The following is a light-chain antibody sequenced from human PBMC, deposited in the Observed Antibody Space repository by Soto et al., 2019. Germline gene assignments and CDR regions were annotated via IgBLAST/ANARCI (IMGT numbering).Light chain of an antibody. CDR3: QHCNNWPIT. CDR2: GAY. Sequence: EIVMTQSPATLSVSPGERTTLSCRASQSVGNNLAWYQQKPGQAPRLLIYGAYTRATGIPARFSGSGSGTDFTLTISSLQSEDFAVYYCQHCNNWPITFGQGTRLEI. V-gene: IGKV3-15*01. J-gene: IGKJ5*01. CDR1: QSVGNN.